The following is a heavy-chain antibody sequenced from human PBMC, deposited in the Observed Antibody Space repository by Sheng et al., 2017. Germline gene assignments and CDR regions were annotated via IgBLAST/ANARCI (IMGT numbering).Heavy chain of an antibody. CDR3: ARADYYDSSGYSGAFDI. V-gene: IGHV1-69*05. J-gene: IGHJ3*02. CDR2: IIPIFGTA. D-gene: IGHD3-22*01. Sequence: QVQLVQSGAEVKKPGSSVKVSCKASGGTFSSYAISWVRQAPGQGLEWMGGIIPIFGTANYAQKFQGRVTITTDESTSTAYMELSSLRSEDTAVYYCARADYYDSSGYSGAFDIWGQGTMVTVSS. CDR1: GGTFSSYA.